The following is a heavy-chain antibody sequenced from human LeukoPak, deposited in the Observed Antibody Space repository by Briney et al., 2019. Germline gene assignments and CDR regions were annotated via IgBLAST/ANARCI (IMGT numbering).Heavy chain of an antibody. CDR1: GFAVSSYY. J-gene: IGHJ4*02. Sequence: PGGSLRLSCAASGFAVSSYYMSWVRQAPGKELEWVSAIFRDGSTSHADSVKGRFTVSRDNSRNTVYLQMNSLRAEDTAIYYCATETWNDWGQGTLVTVSS. D-gene: IGHD1-1*01. CDR2: IFRDGST. V-gene: IGHV3-53*01. CDR3: ATETWND.